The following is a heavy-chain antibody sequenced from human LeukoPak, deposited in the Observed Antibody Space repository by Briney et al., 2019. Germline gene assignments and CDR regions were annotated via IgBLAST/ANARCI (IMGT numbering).Heavy chain of an antibody. V-gene: IGHV3-30*01. D-gene: IGHD3-10*01. CDR3: ARDHSALWFGESPSWFDP. J-gene: IGHJ5*02. CDR1: GFTFSSYA. CDR2: ISYDGSNK. Sequence: PGGSLRLSCAASGFTFSSYAMHWVRQAPGKGLEWVAVISYDGSNKYYADSVKGRFTISRDNSKNTLYLQMNSLRAEDTAVYYCARDHSALWFGESPSWFDPWGQGTLVTVSS.